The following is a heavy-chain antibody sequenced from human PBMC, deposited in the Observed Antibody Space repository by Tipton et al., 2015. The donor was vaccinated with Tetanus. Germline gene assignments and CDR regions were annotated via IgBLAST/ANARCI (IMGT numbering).Heavy chain of an antibody. J-gene: IGHJ5*02. Sequence: QVQLVQSGAEVKKPGASVKVSCKASGYTFTGYYMHWVRQAPGQGLEWMGIINPSGGSTSYAQKFQGRVTMTRDTSTSTVYMELSSLISEDTAVYYGARASVVATIRAHYNWFAPWGQGTLVTVSS. D-gene: IGHD5-12*01. CDR2: INPSGGST. CDR3: ARASVVATIRAHYNWFAP. V-gene: IGHV1-46*01. CDR1: GYTFTGYY.